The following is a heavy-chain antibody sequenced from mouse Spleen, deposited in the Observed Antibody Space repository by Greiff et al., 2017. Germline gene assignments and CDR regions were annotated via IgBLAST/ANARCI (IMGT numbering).Heavy chain of an antibody. CDR2: ISSGGSYT. D-gene: IGHD2-4*01. J-gene: IGHJ4*01. CDR3: ARRDDYDGPYAMDY. Sequence: EVKLMESGGGLVKPGGSLKLSCAASGFTFSSYAMSWVRQTPEKRLEWVATISSGGSYTYYPDSVKGRFTISRDNAKNTLYLQMSSLRSEDTAMYYCARRDDYDGPYAMDYWGQGTSVTVSS. CDR1: GFTFSSYA. V-gene: IGHV5-9-1*01.